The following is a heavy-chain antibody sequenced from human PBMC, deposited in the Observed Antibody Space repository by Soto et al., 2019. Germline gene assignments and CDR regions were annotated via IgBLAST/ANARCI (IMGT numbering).Heavy chain of an antibody. CDR1: GYTFNTYY. CDR2: FNPSGGTT. V-gene: IGHV1-46*02. J-gene: IGHJ2*01. CDR3: ARGGYDWYFDL. D-gene: IGHD5-18*01. Sequence: QVQLVQSGAEVKKPGASVTVSCKASGYTFNTYYIHWVRQAPGQGLAWMGLFNPSGGTTNYAQKLQGRLTLTRDTSTSTVYMELSSLRSEDTAIYYGARGGYDWYFDLWGRGTLFTVSS.